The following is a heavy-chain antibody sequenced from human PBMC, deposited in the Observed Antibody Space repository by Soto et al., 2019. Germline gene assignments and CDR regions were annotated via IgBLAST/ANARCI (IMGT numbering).Heavy chain of an antibody. CDR2: MYHSGST. J-gene: IGHJ4*02. CDR1: GDSISSNSHY. D-gene: IGHD2-2*03. Sequence: SETLSLTCTVSGDSISSNSHYWGWIRQPPGKGLESIANMYHSGSTYYNPSLKSRVTISVDTSKNEFSLKVSSVTAADTALYYCASGYGSIDHWGQGTLVTVSS. V-gene: IGHV4-39*07. CDR3: ASGYGSIDH.